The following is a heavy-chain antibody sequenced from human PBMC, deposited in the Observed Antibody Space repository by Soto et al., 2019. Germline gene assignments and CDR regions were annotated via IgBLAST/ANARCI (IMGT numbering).Heavy chain of an antibody. D-gene: IGHD2-2*01. CDR1: GYTFTSYG. CDR3: ASEGYCSSTSCQSYYYYGMDV. J-gene: IGHJ6*02. Sequence: GASVKVSCKASGYTFTSYGISRVRQAPGQGLEWMGWISAYNGNTNYAQKLQGRVTMTTDTSTSTAYMELRSLRSDDTAVYYCASEGYCSSTSCQSYYYYGMDVWGQGTTVTVSS. V-gene: IGHV1-18*01. CDR2: ISAYNGNT.